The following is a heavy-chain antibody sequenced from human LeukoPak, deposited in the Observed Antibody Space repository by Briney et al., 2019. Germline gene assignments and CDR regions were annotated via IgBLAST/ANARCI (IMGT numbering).Heavy chain of an antibody. Sequence: GASVKVSCKASGYTFTGYCMHWVRQAPGQGLEWMGWINPNSGGTNYAQKFQGRVTMTRDTSISTAYMELSRLRSDDTAVYYCARDSSWLAVGNWFDPWGQGTLVTVSS. V-gene: IGHV1-2*02. CDR1: GYTFTGYC. CDR2: INPNSGGT. D-gene: IGHD3-9*01. CDR3: ARDSSWLAVGNWFDP. J-gene: IGHJ5*02.